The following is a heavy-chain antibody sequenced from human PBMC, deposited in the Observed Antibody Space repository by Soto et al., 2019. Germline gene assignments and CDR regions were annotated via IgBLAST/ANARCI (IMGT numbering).Heavy chain of an antibody. CDR2: IYNGGRT. CDR3: ARGPSGDNVDS. Sequence: QVQLQESGPGLVKPSQTLSLTCTVSGGSISTVNYWWSWIRQSPDMGLEWIGHIYNGGRTYNNPSLASRVTRSVDTSTNQLSLTLSSVSAADTAVYYCARGPSGDNVDSWGQGTLVTVSS. D-gene: IGHD7-27*01. V-gene: IGHV4-30-4*01. CDR1: GGSISTVNYW. J-gene: IGHJ4*02.